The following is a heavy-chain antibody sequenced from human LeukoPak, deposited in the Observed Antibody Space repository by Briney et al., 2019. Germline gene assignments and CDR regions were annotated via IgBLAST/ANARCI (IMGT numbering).Heavy chain of an antibody. J-gene: IGHJ4*02. CDR1: GGSISSYY. V-gene: IGHV4-59*08. Sequence: SETLSLTCTVSGGSISSYYWSWIRQPPGKGLEWIGYIYYSGSTYYNPSLKSRVTISVDTSKNQFSLKLSSVTAADTAVYYCALLRGYYDILTGDVDYWGQGTLVTVSS. D-gene: IGHD3-9*01. CDR2: IYYSGST. CDR3: ALLRGYYDILTGDVDY.